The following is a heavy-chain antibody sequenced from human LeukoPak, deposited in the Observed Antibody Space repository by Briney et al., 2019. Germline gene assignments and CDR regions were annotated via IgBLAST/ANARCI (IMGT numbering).Heavy chain of an antibody. CDR2: IYPGDSDT. J-gene: IGHJ5*02. CDR1: EYSFTNAW. D-gene: IGHD3-22*01. Sequence: GSSLKISSEGSEYSFTNAWIAWVRQMRRKGLEWMGIIYPGDSDTSYSPSFQGQVTIPDEKPINTAYLQWSSLKASDTAMYYCARRDSSSRDWFDPWGQGTLVTVSS. V-gene: IGHV5-51*01. CDR3: ARRDSSSRDWFDP.